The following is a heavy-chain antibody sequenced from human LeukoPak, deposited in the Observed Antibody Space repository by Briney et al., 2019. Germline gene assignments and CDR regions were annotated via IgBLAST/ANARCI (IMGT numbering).Heavy chain of an antibody. D-gene: IGHD3-3*01. CDR1: GFTFSSYG. J-gene: IGHJ4*02. Sequence: GGSLRLSCAASGFTFSSYGMHWVRQAPGKGLEWVAFIRYDGSNKYYVDSVKGRFTISRDNSKNTLYLQMNSLRAEDTAVYYCAKDVPIFPSEMDDYWGQGTLVTVSS. V-gene: IGHV3-30*02. CDR2: IRYDGSNK. CDR3: AKDVPIFPSEMDDY.